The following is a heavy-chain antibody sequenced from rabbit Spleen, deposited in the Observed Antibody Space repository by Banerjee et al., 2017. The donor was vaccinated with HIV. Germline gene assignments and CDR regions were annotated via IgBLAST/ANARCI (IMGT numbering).Heavy chain of an antibody. CDR2: IYAGSSGST. CDR1: GFSFNSGYD. Sequence: QSLEESGGGLVKPGTSLTLTCRASGFSFNSGYDMCWVRQAPGKGLEWIACIYAGSSGSTYSATWAKGRFTISKISSTTVTLQMTSLTAADTATYFCARDSASSFSSYGMDLWGPGTLVTVS. J-gene: IGHJ6*01. CDR3: ARDSASSFSSYGMDL. V-gene: IGHV1S40*01. D-gene: IGHD8-1*01.